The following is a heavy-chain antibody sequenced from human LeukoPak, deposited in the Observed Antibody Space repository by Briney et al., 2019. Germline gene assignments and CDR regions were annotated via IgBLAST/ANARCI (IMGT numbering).Heavy chain of an antibody. V-gene: IGHV3-30*02. CDR2: IRYDGSNK. CDR3: AKMGRSSLYFDY. J-gene: IGHJ4*02. D-gene: IGHD6-13*01. Sequence: GGSLRLSCAASGFTFSSYGMHWVRQAPGKGLEWVAFIRYDGSNKYYADSVKRRFTISRDNSKHTLYLQLNSLRGEDRAVYYCAKMGRSSLYFDYWGEGALVTVSS. CDR1: GFTFSSYG.